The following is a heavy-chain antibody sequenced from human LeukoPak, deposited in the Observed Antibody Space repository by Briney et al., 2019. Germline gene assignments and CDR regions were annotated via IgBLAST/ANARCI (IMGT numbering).Heavy chain of an antibody. Sequence: GRSLRLSCAASGFTFSSYAMHWVRQAPGKGLEWVAVISYDGSNKYYADSVKGQFTISRDNSKNTLYLQMNSLRAEDTAVYYCARDESSGWYYFDYWGQGTLVTVSS. CDR3: ARDESSGWYYFDY. J-gene: IGHJ4*02. CDR1: GFTFSSYA. V-gene: IGHV3-30-3*01. D-gene: IGHD6-19*01. CDR2: ISYDGSNK.